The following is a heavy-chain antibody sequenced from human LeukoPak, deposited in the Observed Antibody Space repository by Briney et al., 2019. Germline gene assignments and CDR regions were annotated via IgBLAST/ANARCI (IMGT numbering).Heavy chain of an antibody. V-gene: IGHV1-8*01. D-gene: IGHD3-10*01. CDR2: MNPNSGNP. J-gene: IGHJ6*03. Sequence: ASVKVSCKASGYTFTSYDINWVRQATGKGLEWMGWMNPNSGNPGYAQKFQGRVTMTRNTSISTAYMELSSLRSEDTAVYYCARVPYYGSGYYMDVWGKGTTVTISS. CDR3: ARVPYYGSGYYMDV. CDR1: GYTFTSYD.